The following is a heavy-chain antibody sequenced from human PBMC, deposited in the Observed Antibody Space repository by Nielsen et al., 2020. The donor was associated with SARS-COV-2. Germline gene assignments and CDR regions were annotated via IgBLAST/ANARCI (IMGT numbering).Heavy chain of an antibody. CDR1: GASVSSNSVT. J-gene: IGHJ6*02. Sequence: SKTLSLTCVLSGASVSSNSVTWNWSRQSPSRGLEWLGRIYYRSKWFYEYATSVRSRITIDPDTSKNHFSLHLNSVTSEDTAMYYCTRDPGYYHGMDVWGQGTTVTVSS. CDR2: IYYRSKWFY. V-gene: IGHV6-1*01. CDR3: TRDPGYYHGMDV.